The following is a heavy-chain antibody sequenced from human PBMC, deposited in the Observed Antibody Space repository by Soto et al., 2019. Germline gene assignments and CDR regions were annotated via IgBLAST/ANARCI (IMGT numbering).Heavy chain of an antibody. D-gene: IGHD4-17*01. J-gene: IGHJ6*02. V-gene: IGHV3-30-3*01. CDR1: GFTFSSYA. Sequence: LRLSCAASGFTFSSYAMHWVRQAPGKGLEWVAVISYDGSNKYYADSVKGRFTISRDNSKNTLYLQMNSLRAEDTAVYYCAKGLLRYYGMDVWGQGTTVTVSS. CDR2: ISYDGSNK. CDR3: AKGLLRYYGMDV.